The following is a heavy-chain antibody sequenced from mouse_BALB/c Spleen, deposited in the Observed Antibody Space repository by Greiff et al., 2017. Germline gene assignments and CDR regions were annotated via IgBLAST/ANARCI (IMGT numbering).Heavy chain of an antibody. CDR2: ISSGGST. CDR1: GFTFSSYA. CDR3: ARRYYGSIFYYFDY. V-gene: IGHV5-6-5*01. Sequence: DVKLVESGGGLVKPGGSLKLSCAASGFTFSSYAMSWVRQTPEKRLEWVASISSGGSTYYPDSVKGRFTISRDNARNILYLQMSSLRSEDTAMYYCARRYYGSIFYYFDYWGQGTTLTVSS. J-gene: IGHJ2*01. D-gene: IGHD1-1*01.